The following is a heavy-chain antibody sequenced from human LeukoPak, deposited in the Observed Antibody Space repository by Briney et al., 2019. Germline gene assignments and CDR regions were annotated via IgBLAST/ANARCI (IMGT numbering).Heavy chain of an antibody. CDR3: ARQQYSNYVYYFDY. CDR2: IYYSGST. Sequence: SETLSLTCTVSGGSISSYYWSWIRQPPGKGLEWIGYIYYSGSTNYNPSLKSRVTISVDTSKNQFSLKLSSVTAADTAVYYRARQQYSNYVYYFDYWGQGTLVTVSS. D-gene: IGHD4-4*01. CDR1: GGSISSYY. J-gene: IGHJ4*02. V-gene: IGHV4-59*08.